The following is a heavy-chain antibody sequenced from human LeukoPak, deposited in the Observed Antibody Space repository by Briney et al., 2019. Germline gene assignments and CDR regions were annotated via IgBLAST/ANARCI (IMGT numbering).Heavy chain of an antibody. D-gene: IGHD3-3*01. CDR3: ARGQSPIYYDFWTS. V-gene: IGHV7-4-1*02. CDR1: GYTFTSYA. CDR2: INTNTGNP. Sequence: GASVKVSCKASGYTFTSYAMNWVRQAPGQGLEWMGWINTNTGNPTYAQGFTGRFVFSLDTSVSTAYLQISSLKAEDTAVYYCARGQSPIYYDFWTSWGQGTLVTVSS. J-gene: IGHJ4*02.